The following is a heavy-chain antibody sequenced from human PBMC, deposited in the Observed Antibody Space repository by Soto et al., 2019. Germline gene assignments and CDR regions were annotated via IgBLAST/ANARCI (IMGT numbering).Heavy chain of an antibody. D-gene: IGHD1-26*01. J-gene: IGHJ4*02. CDR3: ARQGVGAPHFD. CDR1: GGSISSSSYY. V-gene: IGHV4-39*01. Sequence: QLQLQESGPGLVKPSETLSLTCTVSGGSISSSSYYWGWIRQPPGKGLEWIGSIYYSGSTYYNPSLKSRVTISVDTSKNQFSLKLSSVTAADTAVYYCARQGVGAPHFDWGQGTLVTVSS. CDR2: IYYSGST.